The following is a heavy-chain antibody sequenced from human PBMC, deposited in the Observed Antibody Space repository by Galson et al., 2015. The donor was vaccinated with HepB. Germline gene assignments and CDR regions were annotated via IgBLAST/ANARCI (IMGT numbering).Heavy chain of an antibody. CDR3: ARGYSSGWYHFDY. CDR2: ISGSGGST. V-gene: IGHV3-23*01. Sequence: SLRLSCAASGFTFSSYAMSWVRQAPGKGLEWVSAISGSGGSTYYADSVKGRFTISRHNSKNTLYLQMNSLRAEDTAVYYCARGYSSGWYHFDYWGQGTLVTVSS. CDR1: GFTFSSYA. J-gene: IGHJ4*02. D-gene: IGHD6-19*01.